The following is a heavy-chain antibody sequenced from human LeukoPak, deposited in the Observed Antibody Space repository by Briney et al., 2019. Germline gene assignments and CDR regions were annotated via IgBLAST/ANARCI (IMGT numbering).Heavy chain of an antibody. CDR3: YILRRNMDRSGYYYYYDY. J-gene: IGHJ4*02. CDR1: GYPFCRYR. Sequence: PGGSLRLSCAASGYPFCRYRINWVRQAPGKGLEWVSSISVGSNYIYYADSVRGRFSISRDDARNSLYLQMDSLRGDDTAVYYCYILRRNMDRSGYYYYYDYWGQGTLVTVSS. D-gene: IGHD3-22*01. V-gene: IGHV3-21*01. CDR2: ISVGSNYI.